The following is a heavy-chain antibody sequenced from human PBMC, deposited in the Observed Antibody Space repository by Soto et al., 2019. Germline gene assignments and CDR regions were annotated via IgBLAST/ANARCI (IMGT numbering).Heavy chain of an antibody. Sequence: ASAKVSCKASGYTFTNFGISWVRQAPGQGLEWMGWISAYNGNTNYAQKFQGRVTITADESTSTAYMELSSLRSEDTAVYYCARDRGPSSGYYPYWFDPWGQGTLVTVSS. J-gene: IGHJ5*02. CDR1: GYTFTNFG. CDR2: ISAYNGNT. V-gene: IGHV1-18*01. D-gene: IGHD3-22*01. CDR3: ARDRGPSSGYYPYWFDP.